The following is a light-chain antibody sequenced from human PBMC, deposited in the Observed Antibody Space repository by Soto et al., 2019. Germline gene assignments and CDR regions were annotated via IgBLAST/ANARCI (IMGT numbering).Light chain of an antibody. CDR2: EVR. V-gene: IGLV2-14*01. CDR3: SSYTSTSTLYV. CDR1: GSDVGEYNY. J-gene: IGLJ1*01. Sequence: QSALTQPASVSGSLGQSITISCTGTGSDVGEYNYVSWYQQHPGKAPKLMIYEVRNRPSGVSNRFSGSKSGNTASLTIAGLQPEDEADYYCSSYTSTSTLYVFGTGTKLTVL.